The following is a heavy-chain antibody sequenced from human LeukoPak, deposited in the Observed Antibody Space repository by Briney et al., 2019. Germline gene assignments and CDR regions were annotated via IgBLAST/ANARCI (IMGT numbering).Heavy chain of an antibody. Sequence: SEILSLTCTVSGGSISSYYWSWIRQPPGKGLEWIGYIYYSGSTNYNPSLKSRVTISVDTSKNQFSLKLSSVTAADTAVYYCARFFGRAYYYYGMDVWGQGTTVTVSS. CDR2: IYYSGST. D-gene: IGHD3-16*01. CDR3: ARFFGRAYYYYGMDV. V-gene: IGHV4-59*01. CDR1: GGSISSYY. J-gene: IGHJ6*02.